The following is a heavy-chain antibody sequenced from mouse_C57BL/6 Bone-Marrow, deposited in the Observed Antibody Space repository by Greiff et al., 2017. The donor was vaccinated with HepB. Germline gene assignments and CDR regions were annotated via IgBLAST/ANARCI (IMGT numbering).Heavy chain of an antibody. CDR1: GYTFTSYW. CDR3: ARLITTVVATSSYFDY. CDR2: IDPSDSYT. V-gene: IGHV1-69*01. D-gene: IGHD1-1*01. J-gene: IGHJ2*01. Sequence: QVQLQQPGAELVMPGASVKLSCKASGYTFTSYWMHWVKQRPGQGLEWIGEIDPSDSYTNYNQKFKGKSTLTVDKSSSPAYMQLSSLTSEDSAVYYCARLITTVVATSSYFDYWGQGTTLTVSS.